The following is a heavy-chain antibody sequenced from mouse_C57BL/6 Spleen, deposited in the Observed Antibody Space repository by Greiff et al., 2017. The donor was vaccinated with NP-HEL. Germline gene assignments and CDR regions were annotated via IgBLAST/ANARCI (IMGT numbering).Heavy chain of an antibody. V-gene: IGHV1-53*01. CDR3: AREQTAQATSFAY. Sequence: QVHVKQPGTELVKPGASVKLSCKASGYTFTSYWMHWVKQRPGQGLEWIGNINPSNGGTNYNEKFKSKATLTVDKSSSTAYMQLSSLTSEDSAVYYCAREQTAQATSFAYWGQGTLVTVSA. CDR2: INPSNGGT. J-gene: IGHJ3*01. D-gene: IGHD3-2*02. CDR1: GYTFTSYW.